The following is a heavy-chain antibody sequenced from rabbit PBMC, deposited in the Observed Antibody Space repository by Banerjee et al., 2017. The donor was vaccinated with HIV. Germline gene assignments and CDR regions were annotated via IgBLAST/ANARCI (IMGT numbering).Heavy chain of an antibody. CDR2: IDPVFGIT. Sequence: QLEESAGGLVQPGGSLKLSCKASGFSLSSYYMNWVRQAPGKGLEWIGYIDPVFGITYYASWVNGRFTISLDNAQNTVFLQMTSLTAADTATYFCARDTGSSFSSYGMDLWGPGTLVTVS. CDR1: GFSLSSYY. J-gene: IGHJ6*01. V-gene: IGHV1S7*01. D-gene: IGHD8-1*01. CDR3: ARDTGSSFSSYGMDL.